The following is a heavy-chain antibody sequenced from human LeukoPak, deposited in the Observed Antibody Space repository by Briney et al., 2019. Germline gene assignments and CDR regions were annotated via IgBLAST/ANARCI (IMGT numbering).Heavy chain of an antibody. CDR3: ARQRGDILTGYLYYFDY. CDR2: IYHSGST. V-gene: IGHV4-39*01. Sequence: SETLSLTCTVSGGSISSSSYYWGWIRQPPGKGLEWIGSIYHSGSTYYNPSLKSRVTISVDTSKNQFSLKLSSVTAADTAVYYCARQRGDILTGYLYYFDYWGQGTLVTVSS. D-gene: IGHD3-9*01. CDR1: GGSISSSSYY. J-gene: IGHJ4*02.